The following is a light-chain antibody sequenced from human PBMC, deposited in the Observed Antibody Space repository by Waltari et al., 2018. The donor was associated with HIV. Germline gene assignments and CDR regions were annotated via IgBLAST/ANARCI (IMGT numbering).Light chain of an antibody. Sequence: IVMTQSPATLSVSPGERATLSCRASQSVSSNLAWYQQKPGQAPRLLISGASTRATGIPDRFSGSGSETEFTLTISSLQSEDFAVYYCQQYKNWPLSTFGGGTKVEIK. CDR1: QSVSSN. CDR3: QQYKNWPLST. CDR2: GAS. V-gene: IGKV3-15*01. J-gene: IGKJ4*01.